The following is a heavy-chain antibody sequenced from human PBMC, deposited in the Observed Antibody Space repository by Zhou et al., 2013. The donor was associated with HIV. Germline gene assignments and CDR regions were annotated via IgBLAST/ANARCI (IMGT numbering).Heavy chain of an antibody. CDR3: ASDNRENRRDYTYYQMDV. CDR1: GGTFDTFA. D-gene: IGHD2-2*02. J-gene: IGHJ6*02. V-gene: IGHV1-69*05. Sequence: QVQLVQSGAEVKKPGSSVKLSCKASGGTFDTFAVAWVRRAPGQGLEWMGGIIPILGTPNYAQKFLGRVGISTDEPSGTVYLELSGLTSADTATFFXASDNRENRRDYTYYQMDVWGQGTTVTVSS. CDR2: IIPILGTP.